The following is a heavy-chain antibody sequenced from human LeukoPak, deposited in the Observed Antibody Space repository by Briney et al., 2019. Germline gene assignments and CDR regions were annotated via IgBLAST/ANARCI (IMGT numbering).Heavy chain of an antibody. D-gene: IGHD1-1*01. Sequence: ASVKVSCKVSGYTLTELSMHWVRQAPGKGLEWMGGFDPEDGETIYAQKFQGRVTVTEDTSTDTAYMELSSLRSEDTAVYYCAKYNWNSHDAFDIWGQGTMVTVSS. J-gene: IGHJ3*02. CDR2: FDPEDGET. CDR1: GYTLTELS. V-gene: IGHV1-24*01. CDR3: AKYNWNSHDAFDI.